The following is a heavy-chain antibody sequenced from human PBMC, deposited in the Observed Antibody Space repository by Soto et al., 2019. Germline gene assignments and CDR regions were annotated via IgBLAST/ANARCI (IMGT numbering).Heavy chain of an antibody. Sequence: GGSLRLSCAVSGFTFSSYTMAWVRQAPGKGLEWVSSISGSGGSPNYADSVQGRFTISRDNPKNTLYLQMNSLRAEDTAVYYCARGSFYYYMDVWGKGTTVTVSS. J-gene: IGHJ6*03. V-gene: IGHV3-23*01. CDR3: ARGSFYYYMDV. CDR1: GFTFSSYT. CDR2: ISGSGGSP.